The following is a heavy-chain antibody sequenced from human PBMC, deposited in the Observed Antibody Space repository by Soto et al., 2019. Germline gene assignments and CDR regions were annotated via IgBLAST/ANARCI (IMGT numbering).Heavy chain of an antibody. CDR3: VRDWRDGYDHSFNH. CDR1: GFTFSSYS. V-gene: IGHV3-48*04. J-gene: IGHJ4*02. Sequence: GGSLRLSCAASGFTFSSYSMNWVRQAPGKGLEWVSYISSSSSTIYYADSVEGRFTISRDNARNSLYLKMNSLRAEDTAVYYCVRDWRDGYDHSFNHWGQGTPVTVSS. CDR2: ISSSSSTI. D-gene: IGHD5-12*01.